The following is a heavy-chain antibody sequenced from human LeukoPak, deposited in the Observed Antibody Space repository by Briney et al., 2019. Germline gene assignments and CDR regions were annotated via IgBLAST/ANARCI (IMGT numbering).Heavy chain of an antibody. J-gene: IGHJ4*02. Sequence: PGGSLRLSCAASGFTFSTYGMHWVRQAPGKGLEWVAVVWYDGTNIHYVDSVKGRFTISRDNSKSTLHLQMNSLTAEDTAVYYCARGGYSGTYFFDYWGQGTPVSVSS. CDR2: VWYDGTNI. CDR1: GFTFSTYG. D-gene: IGHD1-26*01. V-gene: IGHV3-33*01. CDR3: ARGGYSGTYFFDY.